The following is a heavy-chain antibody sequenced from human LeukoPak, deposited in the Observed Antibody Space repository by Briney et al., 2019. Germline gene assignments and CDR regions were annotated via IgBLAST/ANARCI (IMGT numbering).Heavy chain of an antibody. D-gene: IGHD3-3*01. CDR3: ARHGVMDYDFWSGYYYYFDY. J-gene: IGHJ4*02. CDR2: IYHSGST. V-gene: IGHV4-38-2*01. CDR1: GYSISSGYY. Sequence: PSETLSLTCAVSGYSISSGYYWGWIRQPPGKGLEWIGSIYHSGSTYYNPSLKSRVTISVDTSKNQFSLKLSSVTAADTAVYYCARHGVMDYDFWSGYYYYFDYRGQGTLVTVSS.